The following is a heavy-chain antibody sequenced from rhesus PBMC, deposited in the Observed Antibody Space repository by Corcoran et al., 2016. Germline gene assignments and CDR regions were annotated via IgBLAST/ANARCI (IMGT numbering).Heavy chain of an antibody. J-gene: IGHJ4*01. CDR1: GGSISSNY. Sequence: QLQLQESGPGLVKPSETLSLTCAVSGGSISSNYWSWIRQPPGKGLEWCGRIAGSGWSTHSNPARKSGVTISTDTSKNQFSRKLSSVTAADTAVYYCARDVFWVAARFDYWGQGVLVTVSS. D-gene: IGHD4-29*01. CDR3: ARDVFWVAARFDY. V-gene: IGHV4-173*01. CDR2: IAGSGWST.